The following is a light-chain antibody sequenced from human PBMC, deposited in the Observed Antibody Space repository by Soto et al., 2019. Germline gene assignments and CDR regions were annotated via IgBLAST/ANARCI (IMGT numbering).Light chain of an antibody. Sequence: SALTQPASVSGSPGQSITISCTGTNRDVGTYNLVSWYQQHPGKAPKVMIYEVSKRPSGVSNRFSGSKSGNTASLTISGLQAEDEADYYCCSYAGSSTYVFGTGTKVTVL. CDR2: EVS. CDR3: CSYAGSSTYV. CDR1: NRDVGTYNL. J-gene: IGLJ1*01. V-gene: IGLV2-23*02.